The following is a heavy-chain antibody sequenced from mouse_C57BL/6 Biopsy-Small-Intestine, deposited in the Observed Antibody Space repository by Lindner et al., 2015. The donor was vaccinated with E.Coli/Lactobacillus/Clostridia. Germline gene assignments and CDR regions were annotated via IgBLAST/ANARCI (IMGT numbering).Heavy chain of an antibody. D-gene: IGHD2-3*01. Sequence: VQLQESGAELVRPGASVKLSCTASGFNIKDYYMHWVKQRPEQGLEWTGWIDPENGGTEYVSKFQGKATITADTSSNTAYLQLSSLTSEDTAVYYCSSGGDGRGDYWGQGTTLTVSS. J-gene: IGHJ2*01. CDR1: GFNIKDYY. CDR3: SSGGDGRGDY. CDR2: IDPENGGT. V-gene: IGHV14-4*01.